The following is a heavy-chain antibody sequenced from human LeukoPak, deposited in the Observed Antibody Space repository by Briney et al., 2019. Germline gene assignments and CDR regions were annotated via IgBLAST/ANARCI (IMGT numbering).Heavy chain of an antibody. CDR3: VKESGFMVAPNSAFDI. J-gene: IGHJ3*02. CDR2: ISRNGGST. Sequence: GGSLRLSCSASGFTFNSYPVHWARQAPGKGLEYVSGISRNGGSTYYADSVKGRFTISRDNSKNTLYLQMGSLRAEDTAVYYCVKESGFMVAPNSAFDIWGQGTMVTVSS. CDR1: GFTFNSYP. V-gene: IGHV3-64D*06. D-gene: IGHD4/OR15-4a*01.